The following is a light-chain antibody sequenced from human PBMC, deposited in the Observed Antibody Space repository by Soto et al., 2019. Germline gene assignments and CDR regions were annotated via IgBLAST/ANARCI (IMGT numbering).Light chain of an antibody. J-gene: IGKJ4*01. CDR1: QSISSY. V-gene: IGKV3-11*01. Sequence: EIVLTQSPATLSLSPGERATLSCRASQSISSYLGWYQQKPGQAPRLLIYDASNRAAGIPARFSGSGSGTDFTLTISRLDPEDFAVYYCQQRSKWPLTFGGGTKVEIK. CDR3: QQRSKWPLT. CDR2: DAS.